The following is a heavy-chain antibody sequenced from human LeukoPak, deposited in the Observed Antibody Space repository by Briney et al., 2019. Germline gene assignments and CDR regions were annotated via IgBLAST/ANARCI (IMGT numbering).Heavy chain of an antibody. D-gene: IGHD4-17*01. CDR1: GGSIRSYH. V-gene: IGHV4-59*01. CDR2: IYYSGST. Sequence: PSETLSLTCTVSGGSIRSYHWSWIRQPPGKGLEWIGYIYYSGSTNYNPSLKSRVSISVDTSKNQFSLKLSSVTAADTAVYYCARTGSTVTMLYPFDHWGQGTLSPSPQ. J-gene: IGHJ4*02. CDR3: ARTGSTVTMLYPFDH.